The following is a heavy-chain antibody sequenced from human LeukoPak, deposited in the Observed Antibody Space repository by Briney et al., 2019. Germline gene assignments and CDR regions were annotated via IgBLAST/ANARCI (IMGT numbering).Heavy chain of an antibody. V-gene: IGHV3-30-3*01. J-gene: IGHJ3*02. CDR2: VSYDGSNK. Sequence: GGSLRLSCAASGFTFSSYAMHWVRQAPGKGLEWVAVVSYDGSNKYYADSVKGRFTISRDNSKNTLYLQMNSLRAEDTAVYYCARAQTGVTRITKIESSDAFHIWGQGTMVTVSS. D-gene: IGHD3-22*01. CDR1: GFTFSSYA. CDR3: ARAQTGVTRITKIESSDAFHI.